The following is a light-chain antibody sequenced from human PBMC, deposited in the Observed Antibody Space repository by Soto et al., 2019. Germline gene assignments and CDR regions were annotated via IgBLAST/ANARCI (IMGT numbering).Light chain of an antibody. V-gene: IGLV8-61*01. CDR1: SGSVSTNYY. CDR3: VLYVGSGVVV. Sequence: QTVVTQEPSFSVSPGGTVTLTCGLSSGSVSTNYYPSWYQQTPGQAPRTLIYSTNTRSSGVPDRFSGSILGNKAALTITGAQADDEYDYCGVLYVGSGVVVFGGGTKLTVL. CDR2: STN. J-gene: IGLJ3*02.